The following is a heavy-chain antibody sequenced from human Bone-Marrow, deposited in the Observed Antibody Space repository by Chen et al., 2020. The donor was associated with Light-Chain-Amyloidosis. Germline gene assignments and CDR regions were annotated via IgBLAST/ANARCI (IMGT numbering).Heavy chain of an antibody. Sequence: EVQLVESGGGLVQPGGSLRLSCAASGFTFSSYEMNWVRQAPGKWLEWVSYISSSGSTIYYADSVKGRFTISRDNAKNSLYLQMNSLRAEDTAVYYCARVGSYDSSGYYFYYFDYWGQGTLVTVSS. CDR3: ARVGSYDSSGYYFYYFDY. CDR1: GFTFSSYE. CDR2: ISSSGSTI. J-gene: IGHJ4*02. V-gene: IGHV3-48*03. D-gene: IGHD3-22*01.